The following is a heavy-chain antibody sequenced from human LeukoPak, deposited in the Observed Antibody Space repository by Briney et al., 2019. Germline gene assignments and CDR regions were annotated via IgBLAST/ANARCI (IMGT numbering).Heavy chain of an antibody. Sequence: GGSLRLSCAASGFTFSSYSMNWVRQAPGKGLEWVSYISSSSNTIHYAESVKGRFTISRDNAKNSLYLQMNSLRAEDTAVYFCARGLSPYYYYYMDVWGKGTTVTVSS. J-gene: IGHJ6*03. V-gene: IGHV3-48*01. CDR2: ISSSSNTI. CDR3: ARGLSPYYYYYMDV. CDR1: GFTFSSYS.